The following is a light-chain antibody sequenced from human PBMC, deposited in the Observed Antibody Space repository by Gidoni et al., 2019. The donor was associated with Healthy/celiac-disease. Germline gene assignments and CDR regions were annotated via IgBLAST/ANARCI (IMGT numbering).Light chain of an antibody. CDR3: QQYNSYWT. V-gene: IGKV1-5*01. Sequence: DIQMTQSPSTLSASVGDRVTITCRASQSISSWLSWYRQKPGKAPKLLIHDASSLESGVPSRFSGSGSGTEFTLTISSLQPDDFATYYCQQYNSYWTFGQGTKVEIK. J-gene: IGKJ1*01. CDR2: DAS. CDR1: QSISSW.